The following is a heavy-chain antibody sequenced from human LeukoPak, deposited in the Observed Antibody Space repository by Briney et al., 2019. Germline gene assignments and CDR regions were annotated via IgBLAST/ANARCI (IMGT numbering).Heavy chain of an antibody. CDR2: IYYNENT. Sequence: SETLTLTCTVSGGSISSNNYYWGWIRQPPGKGLEWIGSIYYNENTYSTPSLKSRATISVDTSKNLFSLKLHSVTAADTAVYYCARHLTARRWYFDYWGQGTLVTVSS. D-gene: IGHD2-15*01. CDR1: GGSISSNNYY. V-gene: IGHV4-39*01. CDR3: ARHLTARRWYFDY. J-gene: IGHJ4*02.